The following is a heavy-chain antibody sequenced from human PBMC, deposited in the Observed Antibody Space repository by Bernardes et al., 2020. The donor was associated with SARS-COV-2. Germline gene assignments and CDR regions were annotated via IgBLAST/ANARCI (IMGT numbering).Heavy chain of an antibody. D-gene: IGHD3-16*02. Sequence: ASVKVSCKASGYTFTGYYMHWVRQAPGQGLEWMGWINPNSGGTNYAQKFQGWVTMTRDTSISTAYMELSRLRSDDTAVYYCARGSPDMITFGGVIVPQYGMDVWGQGTTVTVSS. CDR2: INPNSGGT. CDR3: ARGSPDMITFGGVIVPQYGMDV. J-gene: IGHJ6*02. CDR1: GYTFTGYY. V-gene: IGHV1-2*04.